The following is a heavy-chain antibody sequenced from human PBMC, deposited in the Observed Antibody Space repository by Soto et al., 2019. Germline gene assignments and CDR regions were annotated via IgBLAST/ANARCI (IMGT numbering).Heavy chain of an antibody. Sequence: QVQLVQSGAEVKKPGSSVKVSCKASGGTFSSYTISWVRQAPGQGLEWMGRIIPILGIANYAQKFQGRVTITADKSTSTAYMELSSLRSEDTAVYYCASSITMVRGVITRFDYWGQGTLVTVFS. CDR1: GGTFSSYT. CDR2: IIPILGIA. CDR3: ASSITMVRGVITRFDY. D-gene: IGHD3-10*01. V-gene: IGHV1-69*02. J-gene: IGHJ4*02.